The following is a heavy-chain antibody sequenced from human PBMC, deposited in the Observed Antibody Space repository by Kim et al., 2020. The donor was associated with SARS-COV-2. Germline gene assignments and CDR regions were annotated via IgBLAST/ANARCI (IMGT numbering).Heavy chain of an antibody. Sequence: SETLSLTCTVSGGSISSGGYYWSWIRQHPGKGLEWIGYIYYSGSTYYNPSLKSRVTISVDTSKNQFSLKLSSVTAADTAVYYCATHRVLGVGYCSSTSCLDAFDIWGQGTMVTVSS. CDR3: ATHRVLGVGYCSSTSCLDAFDI. CDR1: GGSISSGGYY. CDR2: IYYSGST. V-gene: IGHV4-31*03. J-gene: IGHJ3*02. D-gene: IGHD2-2*01.